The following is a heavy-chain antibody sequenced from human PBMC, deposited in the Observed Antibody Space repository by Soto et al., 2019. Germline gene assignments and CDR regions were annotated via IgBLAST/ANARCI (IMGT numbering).Heavy chain of an antibody. CDR1: GFNFRGFS. J-gene: IGHJ4*01. CDR3: ARSVEGHFDF. D-gene: IGHD6-19*01. CDR2: ITSDERTI. Sequence: GGSPRLSSSASGFNFRGFSMNWVRQAPGKGLEWVSYITSDERTIHYADSVKGRFTISRDNAKNSVYLQMTSLRDEDTAVYYCARSVEGHFDFWGQGILVTVSS. V-gene: IGHV3-48*02.